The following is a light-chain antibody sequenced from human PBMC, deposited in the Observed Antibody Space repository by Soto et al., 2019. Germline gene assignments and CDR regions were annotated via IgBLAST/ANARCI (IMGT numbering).Light chain of an antibody. CDR2: GNG. CDR1: SSNIGAGHD. J-gene: IGLJ1*01. CDR3: QSYDNSLSGSEV. Sequence: QSVLTQPPSVSGAPGQRVTISCTGSSSNIGAGHDVHWYQQLPGTAPKLLIYGNGNRPSGVPDRFSGSKSGTSASLAITGLQADDETDYSCQSYDNSLSGSEVFGTGTKVTVL. V-gene: IGLV1-40*01.